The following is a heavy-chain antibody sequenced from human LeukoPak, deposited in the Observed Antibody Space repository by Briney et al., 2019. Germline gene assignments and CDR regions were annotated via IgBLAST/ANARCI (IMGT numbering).Heavy chain of an antibody. CDR3: TIETIFGGHEGPSVDY. CDR2: IRSKANSYAT. D-gene: IGHD3-3*01. Sequence: PGGSLRLSCAASGFTFSGSAMHWVRQASGKGLEWVGRIRSKANSYATAYAASVKGRFTISRDDSKNTAYLQMNSLKTEDTAVYYCTIETIFGGHEGPSVDYWGQGTLVTVSS. CDR1: GFTFSGSA. J-gene: IGHJ4*02. V-gene: IGHV3-73*01.